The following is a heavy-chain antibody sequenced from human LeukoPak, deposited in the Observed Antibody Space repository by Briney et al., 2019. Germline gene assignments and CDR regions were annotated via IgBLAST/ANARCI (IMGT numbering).Heavy chain of an antibody. CDR3: ARGRGDYYGSGGRLYYFDY. CDR1: GGSFSGYY. J-gene: IGHJ4*02. Sequence: PSETLSLTCAVYGGSFSGYYWSWIRQPPGKGLGWIGEINHSGSTNYNPSLKSRVTISVDTSKNQFSLKLSSVTAADTAVYYCARGRGDYYGSGGRLYYFDYWGQGTLVTVSS. V-gene: IGHV4-34*01. CDR2: INHSGST. D-gene: IGHD3-10*01.